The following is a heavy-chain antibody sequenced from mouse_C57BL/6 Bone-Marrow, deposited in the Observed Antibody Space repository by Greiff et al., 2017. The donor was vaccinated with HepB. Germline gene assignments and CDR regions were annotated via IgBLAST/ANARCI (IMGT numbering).Heavy chain of an antibody. CDR3: ASFSTAQYMDY. V-gene: IGHV1-59*01. Sequence: QVQLQQPGAELVRPGTSVKLSCKASGYTFTSYWMHWVKQRPGQGLEWIGVIDPSDSYTNYNQKFKGKATLTVDTSSSTAYMQLSSLTSEDSAVYYCASFSTAQYMDYWGQGTSVTVSS. J-gene: IGHJ4*01. CDR2: IDPSDSYT. D-gene: IGHD3-2*02. CDR1: GYTFTSYW.